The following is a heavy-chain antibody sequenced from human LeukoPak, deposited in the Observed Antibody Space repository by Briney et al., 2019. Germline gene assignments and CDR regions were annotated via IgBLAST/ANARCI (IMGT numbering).Heavy chain of an antibody. CDR3: AKDRLASGLGSSYNWFDP. Sequence: GGSLRLSCAASGFTFSSYGMHWVRQAPGKGLEWVAFIRYDGSNKYYADSVKGRFTISRDNSKNTLYLQMNSLRAEDTAVYYCAKDRLASGLGSSYNWFDPWGQGTLVTVSS. CDR2: IRYDGSNK. V-gene: IGHV3-30*02. CDR1: GFTFSSYG. J-gene: IGHJ5*02. D-gene: IGHD3-10*01.